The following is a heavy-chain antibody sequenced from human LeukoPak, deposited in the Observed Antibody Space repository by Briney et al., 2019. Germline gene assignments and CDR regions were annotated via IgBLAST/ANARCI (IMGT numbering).Heavy chain of an antibody. V-gene: IGHV1-69*13. CDR1: GGTFSSYA. CDR3: ERVHYDFWSGSTYNWFDP. CDR2: IIPIFGTA. Sequence: GASVKVSCKASGGTFSSYAISWVRQAPGQGLEWVGGIIPIFGTANYAQKFQGRVTITADESTSTAYMELSSLRSEDTAVYYCERVHYDFWSGSTYNWFDPWGQGTLVTVSS. J-gene: IGHJ5*02. D-gene: IGHD3-3*01.